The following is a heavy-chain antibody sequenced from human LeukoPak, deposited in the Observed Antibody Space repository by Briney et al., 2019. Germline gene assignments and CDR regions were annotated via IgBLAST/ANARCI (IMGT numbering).Heavy chain of an antibody. J-gene: IGHJ5*02. CDR2: INPSGGST. CDR1: GYTFPSYY. Sequence: ASVKVSCKASGYTFPSYYIHWVRQAPGQGLEWMGLINPSGGSTTYAQRFQGNVTMTRDQSTSTVYMGLSSMRSEDTAVYYCARDVVPIRGYSYGPNGGWFDPWGQGTLVTVSS. V-gene: IGHV1-46*01. CDR3: ARDVVPIRGYSYGPNGGWFDP. D-gene: IGHD5-18*01.